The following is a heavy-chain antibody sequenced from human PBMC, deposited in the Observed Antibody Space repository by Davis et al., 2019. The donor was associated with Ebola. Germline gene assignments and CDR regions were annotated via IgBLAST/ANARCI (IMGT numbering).Heavy chain of an antibody. CDR3: ARRPTYYYDSSGYYLLYYFDY. J-gene: IGHJ4*02. CDR1: GGSISSSSYY. CDR2: IYYSGST. Sequence: MPGGSLRLSCTVSGGSISSSSYYWGWIRQPPGKGLEWIGSIYYSGSTYYNPSLKSRVTISVDTSKNQFSLKLRSVTAADTAVYYCARRPTYYYDSSGYYLLYYFDYWGQGTLVTVSS. V-gene: IGHV4-39*01. D-gene: IGHD3-22*01.